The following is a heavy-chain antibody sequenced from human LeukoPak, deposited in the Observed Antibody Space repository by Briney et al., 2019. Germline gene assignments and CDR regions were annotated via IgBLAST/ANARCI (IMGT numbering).Heavy chain of an antibody. V-gene: IGHV3-33*08. Sequence: SGGSLRLSCAASGFTFSSYAMNWVRQAPGKGLEWVAVMWYDGSKKYYADSVKGRFTVSRDNSKNTLYLEMNSLRAEDTAVYYCARSMAAADYWGQGTLVTVSS. J-gene: IGHJ4*02. D-gene: IGHD6-13*01. CDR3: ARSMAAADY. CDR2: MWYDGSKK. CDR1: GFTFSSYA.